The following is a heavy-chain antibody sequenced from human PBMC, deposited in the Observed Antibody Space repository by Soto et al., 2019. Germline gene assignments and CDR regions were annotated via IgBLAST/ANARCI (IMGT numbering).Heavy chain of an antibody. J-gene: IGHJ4*02. D-gene: IGHD6-13*01. Sequence: PWGSLRLSCAASGFTFSSYGMHWVRQAPGKGLEWVAVIWYDGGTTEYAALVEGRFTISRDDSENTLYLQMYSLKSEDTAVYYCTTKNGYTAPTEYWGQGTLVTVSS. CDR1: GFTFSSYG. CDR2: IWYDGGTT. CDR3: TTKNGYTAPTEY. V-gene: IGHV3-33*01.